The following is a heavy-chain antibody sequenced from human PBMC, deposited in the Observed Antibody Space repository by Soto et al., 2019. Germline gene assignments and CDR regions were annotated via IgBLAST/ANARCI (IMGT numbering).Heavy chain of an antibody. Sequence: EVQLLESGGGLVQPGGSLRLSCAASGFTFSSYAMSWVRQAPGKGLEWVSVISGSGDSTYYADSVKGRFTISRDNSKNTLYLQMNSLRAEDTAVYYCARRGSGSYYDYWGQGTLVIVSS. V-gene: IGHV3-23*01. CDR3: ARRGSGSYYDY. J-gene: IGHJ4*02. CDR2: ISGSGDST. D-gene: IGHD1-26*01. CDR1: GFTFSSYA.